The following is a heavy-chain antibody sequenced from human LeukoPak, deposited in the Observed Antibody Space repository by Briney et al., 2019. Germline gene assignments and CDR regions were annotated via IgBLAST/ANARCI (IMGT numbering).Heavy chain of an antibody. V-gene: IGHV1-2*06. CDR2: INPNSGGT. Sequence: GASVKVSCKASGYTCTGYYMHWVRQAPGQGLEWMGRINPNSGGTNYAQKFQGRVTMTTDTSISTAYMELSRLRSDDTAVYYCARSRYYYDSNGYVFDYWGQGTLVTVSS. CDR1: GYTCTGYY. D-gene: IGHD3-22*01. J-gene: IGHJ4*02. CDR3: ARSRYYYDSNGYVFDY.